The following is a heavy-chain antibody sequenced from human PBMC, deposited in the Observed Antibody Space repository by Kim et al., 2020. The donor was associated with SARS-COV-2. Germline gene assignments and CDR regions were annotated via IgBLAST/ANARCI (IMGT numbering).Heavy chain of an antibody. Sequence: YADSVKGRFTISRDNSKNSLYLQMNSLRTEDTALYNCAKDMRLYANWFDPWGQGTLVTVSS. V-gene: IGHV3-43*01. CDR3: AKDMRLYANWFDP. D-gene: IGHD2-8*01. J-gene: IGHJ5*02.